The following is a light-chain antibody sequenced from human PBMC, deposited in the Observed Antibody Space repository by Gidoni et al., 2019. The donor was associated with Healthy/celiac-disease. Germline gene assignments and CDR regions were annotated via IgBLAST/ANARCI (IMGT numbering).Light chain of an antibody. J-gene: IGLJ3*02. CDR2: DDS. CDR1: NIGRKS. Sequence: SYVLPQPPSASVAQGQTARITCGGNNIGRKSVHWYQKKPGQAPVLVVYDDSDRPSGIPERFSGSNSGNTATLTISRVEAGDEADYYCQVWDSSSDLNWVFGGGTKLTVL. CDR3: QVWDSSSDLNWV. V-gene: IGLV3-21*02.